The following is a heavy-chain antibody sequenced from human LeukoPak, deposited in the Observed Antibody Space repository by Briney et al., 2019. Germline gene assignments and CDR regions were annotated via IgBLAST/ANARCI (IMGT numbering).Heavy chain of an antibody. J-gene: IGHJ3*02. D-gene: IGHD3-22*01. CDR2: ISYDGSNK. CDR3: ARDPFARITMIVVVYAFDI. CDR1: GLTFSIYA. V-gene: IGHV3-30-3*01. Sequence: GGSLRLSCAASGLTFSIYAMHWVCQAPGKGLEWVAVISYDGSNKYYADSVKGRFTISRDNSKNTLYLQMNSLRAEDTAVYYCARDPFARITMIVVVYAFDIWGQGTMVTVSS.